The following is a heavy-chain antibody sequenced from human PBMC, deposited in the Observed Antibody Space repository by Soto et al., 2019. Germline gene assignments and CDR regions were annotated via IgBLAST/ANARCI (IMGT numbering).Heavy chain of an antibody. CDR2: ISGGGDRT. J-gene: IGHJ2*01. Sequence: EVQLLESGGGLVQPGGSLRLSCVVSGFTFINYAMNWVRQTPGKGLEWVSVISGGGDRTFDADSVKGRFTISRDNSKNTVNLKMNSLRADDTAVYYCARKVLGSTSRPDWWYFDLWGRGTLVTVSS. CDR3: ARKVLGSTSRPDWWYFDL. CDR1: GFTFINYA. V-gene: IGHV3-23*01. D-gene: IGHD2-2*01.